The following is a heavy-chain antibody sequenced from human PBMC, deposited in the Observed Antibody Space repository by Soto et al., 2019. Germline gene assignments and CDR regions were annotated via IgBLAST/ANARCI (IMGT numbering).Heavy chain of an antibody. J-gene: IGHJ6*01. Sequence: QVQLVQSGAEVKKPGSSVKVSCKASGGTFSSYTISWVRQAPGQGLEWMGRIIPILGIANYAQKFQGRVTITADKSTSTAYVELSSLISEDTGVFYCARYWKGCSGGSCFYYYGMDVWGPRDHGHRLL. D-gene: IGHD2-15*01. CDR3: ARYWKGCSGGSCFYYYGMDV. CDR1: GGTFSSYT. V-gene: IGHV1-69*02. CDR2: IIPILGIA.